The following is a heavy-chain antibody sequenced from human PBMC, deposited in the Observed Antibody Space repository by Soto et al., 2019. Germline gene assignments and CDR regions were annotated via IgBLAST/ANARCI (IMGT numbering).Heavy chain of an antibody. CDR3: ARDLGYYDSSGNNWFDP. D-gene: IGHD3-22*01. CDR2: INPSGGST. J-gene: IGHJ5*02. CDR1: GYTFTIYY. V-gene: IGHV1-46*01. Sequence: ASVKVSCKASGYTFTIYYMHWVLQAPGQGLEWMGIINPSGGSTSYAQKFQGRVTMTRDTSTSTVYMELSSLRSEDTAVYYCARDLGYYDSSGNNWFDPWGQGTLVTV.